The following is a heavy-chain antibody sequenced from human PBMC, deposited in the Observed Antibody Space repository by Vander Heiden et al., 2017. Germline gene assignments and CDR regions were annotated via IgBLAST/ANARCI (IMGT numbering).Heavy chain of an antibody. V-gene: IGHV4-39*01. CDR1: GGSISSSSYY. J-gene: IGHJ4*02. D-gene: IGHD1-26*01. CDR3: ARQKARTGALGY. CDR2: IYYSGST. Sequence: QLQLQESGPGLVKPSEPLSLTCTVSGGSISSSSYYWGWIRQPPGKGLEWIGSIYYSGSTYYNPSLKSRVTISVDTSKNQFSLKLSSVTAADTAVYYCARQKARTGALGYWGQGTLVTVSS.